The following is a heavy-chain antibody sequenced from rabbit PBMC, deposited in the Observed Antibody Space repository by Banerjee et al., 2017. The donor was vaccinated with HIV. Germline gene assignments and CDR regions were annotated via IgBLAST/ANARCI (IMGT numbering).Heavy chain of an antibody. Sequence: QSLEESGGGLVKPGASLTLTCTASGFSFSSYYYMCWVRQAPGKGLEWIACIATSTGNTWYASWAKGRFTISKTSSTTVTLQMTSLTAADTATYFCARGATIYDTYFNFWGPGTLVTDS. D-gene: IGHD6-1*01. CDR2: IATSTGNT. CDR1: GFSFSSYYY. V-gene: IGHV1S40*01. J-gene: IGHJ4*01. CDR3: ARGATIYDTYFNF.